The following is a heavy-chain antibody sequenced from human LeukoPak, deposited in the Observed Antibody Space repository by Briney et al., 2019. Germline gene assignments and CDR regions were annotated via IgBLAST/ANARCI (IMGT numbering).Heavy chain of an antibody. CDR3: AREDSGAYCTSTNCFGFDY. CDR2: IHSSGAA. D-gene: IGHD2-2*01. Sequence: SETLSLTCTVSGGSIINYHWSWIRQPAGKGLEWIGRIHSSGAADYSPSLKSRVTISLDKSKSHFSLKLSSVTAADTAIYYCAREDSGAYCTSTNCFGFDYWGQGTLVTVSS. V-gene: IGHV4-4*07. CDR1: GGSIINYH. J-gene: IGHJ4*02.